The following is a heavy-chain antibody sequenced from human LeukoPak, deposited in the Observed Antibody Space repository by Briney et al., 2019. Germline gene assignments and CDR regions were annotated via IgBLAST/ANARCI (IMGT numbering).Heavy chain of an antibody. V-gene: IGHV4-31*03. Sequence: KASETLSLTCTVSGGSISSGGYYWSWIRQHPGKGLEWIGYIYYSGSTYYNPSLKSRVTISVDTSKNQFSLKLSSVTAADTAVYYCARHHRWDSSARYIGPDWYFDLWGRGTLVTVSS. CDR1: GGSISSGGYY. CDR3: ARHHRWDSSARYIGPDWYFDL. CDR2: IYYSGST. J-gene: IGHJ2*01. D-gene: IGHD3-22*01.